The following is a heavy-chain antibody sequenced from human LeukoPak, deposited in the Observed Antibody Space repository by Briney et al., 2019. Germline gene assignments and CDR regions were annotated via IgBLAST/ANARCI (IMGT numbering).Heavy chain of an antibody. CDR2: ISSSSSYI. CDR3: AGDRVWFGEEFAAAREYFDY. J-gene: IGHJ4*02. CDR1: GFTFSSYS. Sequence: GGSLRLSCAASGFTFSSYSMNWVRQAPGKGLEWVSSISSSSSYIYYADSVKGRFTISRDNAKNSLYLQMNSLRAEDTAVYYCAGDRVWFGEEFAAAREYFDYWGQGTLVTVSS. D-gene: IGHD3-10*01. V-gene: IGHV3-21*01.